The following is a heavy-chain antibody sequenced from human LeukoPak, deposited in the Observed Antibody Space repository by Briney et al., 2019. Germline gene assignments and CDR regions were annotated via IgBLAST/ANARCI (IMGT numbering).Heavy chain of an antibody. Sequence: ASVKVSCKASGYTFTSYGISWVRQAPGQGLEWMGCIITYNGNTNYEQKLQGRVTMTTDTSTSTAYMELRSLRSDDTAVYYCARDTKRSRARWENLGIDPWGQGTLVTVSS. CDR3: ARDTKRSRARWENLGIDP. CDR1: GYTFTSYG. CDR2: IITYNGNT. J-gene: IGHJ5*02. V-gene: IGHV1-18*01. D-gene: IGHD3-16*01.